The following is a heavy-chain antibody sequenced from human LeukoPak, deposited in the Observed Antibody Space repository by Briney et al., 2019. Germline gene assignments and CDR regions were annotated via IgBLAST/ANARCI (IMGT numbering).Heavy chain of an antibody. Sequence: GGSLRLSCAGSGFPFSSHGMNWVRQAPGKGLEWVSGISWNSGSIGYADSVKGRFTISRDNAKNSLYLQMNSLRAEDTALYYCAKDLSALLPGAHNYMDVWGKGTTVTISS. CDR1: GFPFSSHG. CDR2: ISWNSGSI. J-gene: IGHJ6*03. CDR3: AKDLSALLPGAHNYMDV. V-gene: IGHV3-9*01. D-gene: IGHD3-3*02.